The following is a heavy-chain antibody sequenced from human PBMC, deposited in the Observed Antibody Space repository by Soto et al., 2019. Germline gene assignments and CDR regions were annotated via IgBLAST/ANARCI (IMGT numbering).Heavy chain of an antibody. CDR2: IYYSGST. J-gene: IGHJ4*02. D-gene: IGHD6-25*01. V-gene: IGHV4-39*01. CDR1: RGSRSSGPNY. Sequence: XETLSLTCTVARGSRSSGPNYWAWIRQPPGKGLEWIANIYYSGSTFYNPSLKSRVTISLDTSKNQFSLKLRSVTAADTAVYYCPIHEAGWYFDSWGQGPLVTVSS. CDR3: PIHEAGWYFDS.